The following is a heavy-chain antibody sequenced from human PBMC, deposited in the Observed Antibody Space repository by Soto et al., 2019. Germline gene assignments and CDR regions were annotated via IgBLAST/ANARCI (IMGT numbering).Heavy chain of an antibody. J-gene: IGHJ6*02. Sequence: PGESLKISCKGSGYSFTDYWIGWVRQMPGKGLEWMGIIYPGDSDTRYSPSFQGQVTISADKSISTAYLQWSSLKASDTAMYYCARQRIPGYDFWSGYETSYYGMDVWGQGTTVTVSS. D-gene: IGHD3-3*01. V-gene: IGHV5-51*01. CDR3: ARQRIPGYDFWSGYETSYYGMDV. CDR2: IYPGDSDT. CDR1: GYSFTDYW.